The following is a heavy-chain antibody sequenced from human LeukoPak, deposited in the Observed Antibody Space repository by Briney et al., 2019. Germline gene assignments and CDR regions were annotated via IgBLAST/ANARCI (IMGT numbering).Heavy chain of an antibody. CDR2: IYYSGST. V-gene: IGHV4-39*01. D-gene: IGHD2-8*01. CDR3: ARRIDCTNGVCYTGNWFDP. CDR1: GGSISRSSYY. J-gene: IGHJ5*02. Sequence: SETLSLTCTVSGGSISRSSYYWGWIRQPPGKGLEWIVSIYYSGSTYYNPSLKSRVTISVDTSKNQFSLKLSSVIAADTAVYYCARRIDCTNGVCYTGNWFDPWGQETLVTVSS.